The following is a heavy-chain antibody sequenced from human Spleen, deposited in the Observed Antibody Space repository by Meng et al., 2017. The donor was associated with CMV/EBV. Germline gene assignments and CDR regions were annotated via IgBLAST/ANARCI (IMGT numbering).Heavy chain of an antibody. J-gene: IGHJ4*02. CDR2: IKGDGSDT. V-gene: IGHV3-74*01. CDR1: GFTFSDYW. CDR3: ARDSY. Sequence: GGSLRLSCTASGFTFSDYWMHWVRQTPGKGLLWVSRIKGDGSDTIYGDSVKGRFTISRDNAKNTLYLQMNSLRAEDTAVYYCARDSYWGQGTLVTVSS.